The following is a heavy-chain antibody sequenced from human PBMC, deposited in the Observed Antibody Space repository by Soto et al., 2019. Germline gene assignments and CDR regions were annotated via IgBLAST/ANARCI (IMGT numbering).Heavy chain of an antibody. CDR1: GGSISSSSYY. Sequence: KTSETLSLTCTVSGGSISSSSYYWGWIRQPPGKGLEWIGSIYYSGSTYYNPSLKSRVTISVDTSKNQFSLKLSSVTAADTAVYYCARLVPRYMDVWGKGTTVTVSS. CDR2: IYYSGST. V-gene: IGHV4-39*01. J-gene: IGHJ6*03. CDR3: ARLVPRYMDV.